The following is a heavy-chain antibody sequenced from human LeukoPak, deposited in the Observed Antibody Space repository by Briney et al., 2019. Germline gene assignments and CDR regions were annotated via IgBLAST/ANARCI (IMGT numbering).Heavy chain of an antibody. CDR2: IWYDGNNK. CDR1: GFTFSSYG. CDR3: ARDPERYHFDY. Sequence: GRSLRLSCAASGFTFSSYGIHWVRQAPGKGLEWVAVIWYDGNNKYYADSVVGRFTTSRDNSKNTVYLQMNSLRAEDTAVYYCARDPERYHFDYWGQGTLVTVSS. V-gene: IGHV3-33*08. D-gene: IGHD1-1*01. J-gene: IGHJ4*02.